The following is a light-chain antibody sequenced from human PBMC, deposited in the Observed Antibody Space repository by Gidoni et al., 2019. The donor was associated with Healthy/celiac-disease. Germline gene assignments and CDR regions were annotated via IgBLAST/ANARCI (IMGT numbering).Light chain of an antibody. Sequence: EIVLTQSPGTLSLSPGERATLSCRASQSVSSSYLSWYQPKPGQDPRLLIYGASSRATGIPDRFSGSGSGTDFTLTISRLEPEEFAVYYCQQYGSSPYTFGQXTKLEIK. CDR3: QQYGSSPYT. J-gene: IGKJ2*01. V-gene: IGKV3-20*01. CDR2: GAS. CDR1: QSVSSSY.